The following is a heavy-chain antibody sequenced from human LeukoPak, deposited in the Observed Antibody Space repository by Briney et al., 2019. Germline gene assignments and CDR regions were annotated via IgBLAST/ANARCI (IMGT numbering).Heavy chain of an antibody. CDR3: AKDRSFGYYDSSGYGMDV. J-gene: IGHJ6*02. Sequence: GGSLRLSCAASGLTFDDYAMHWVRQAPGKGLEWVAFIRYDGSNRFFADSVTGRFTIYRDDSKNTLYLQMNSLRAEDTAVYYCAKDRSFGYYDSSGYGMDVWGQGTTVIVSS. D-gene: IGHD3-22*01. CDR1: GLTFDDYA. CDR2: IRYDGSNR. V-gene: IGHV3-30*02.